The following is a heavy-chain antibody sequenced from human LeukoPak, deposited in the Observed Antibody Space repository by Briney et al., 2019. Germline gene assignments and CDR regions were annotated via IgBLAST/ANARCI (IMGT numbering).Heavy chain of an antibody. D-gene: IGHD3-22*01. CDR1: GGSISSSSYY. J-gene: IGHJ4*02. CDR2: IYYSGST. CDR3: ARVALYDTSGHNYFDY. Sequence: SETLSLTCTVSGGSISSSSYYWGWIRQPPGKGLEWIGSIYYSGSTYYNPSLKSRVTISVDTSKNQFSLKLSSVTAADTAVYYCARVALYDTSGHNYFDYWGQGTLVTVSS. V-gene: IGHV4-39*01.